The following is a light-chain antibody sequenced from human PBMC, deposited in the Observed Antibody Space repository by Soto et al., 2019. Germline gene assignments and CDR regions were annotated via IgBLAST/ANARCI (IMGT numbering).Light chain of an antibody. V-gene: IGKV3-15*01. CDR3: QQYDNLLAPT. J-gene: IGKJ4*01. CDR2: GAS. Sequence: EIVMTQSPATLSVSPGERATLSCRASQSVSSNLAWYQQKPGQAPRLLIYGASTRATGIPARFSGSGSGTEFTLTISSLQSEDYAVYYCQQYDNLLAPTFGGGTRVDI. CDR1: QSVSSN.